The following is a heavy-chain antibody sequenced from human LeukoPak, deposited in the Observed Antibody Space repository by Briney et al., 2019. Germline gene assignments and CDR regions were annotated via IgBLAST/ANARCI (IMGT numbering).Heavy chain of an antibody. Sequence: SETLSLTCTVSGGSISSYYWSWIRQPPGKGLEWIGYIYYSGSTNYNPSLKSQVTISVDTSKNQFSLKLSSVTAADTAVYYCARRLGYCSGGSCSYYYYYGMDVWGQGTTVTVSS. V-gene: IGHV4-59*08. CDR2: IYYSGST. CDR1: GGSISSYY. CDR3: ARRLGYCSGGSCSYYYYYGMDV. D-gene: IGHD2-15*01. J-gene: IGHJ6*02.